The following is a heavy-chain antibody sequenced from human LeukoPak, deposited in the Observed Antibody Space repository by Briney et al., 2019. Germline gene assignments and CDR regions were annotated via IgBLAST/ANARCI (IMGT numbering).Heavy chain of an antibody. V-gene: IGHV3-11*01. J-gene: IGHJ4*02. CDR1: EFTFSDYY. Sequence: GGSLRLSCAASEFTFSDYYMSWIRQAPGKGLEWVSYISSSGTSIYYAGSVKGRFTISRDSAKNSLYLQMNSLRAEDTALYYCARGLGVRGEGFDYWGQGTLVTVSS. CDR3: ARGLGVRGEGFDY. D-gene: IGHD3-10*01. CDR2: ISSSGTSI.